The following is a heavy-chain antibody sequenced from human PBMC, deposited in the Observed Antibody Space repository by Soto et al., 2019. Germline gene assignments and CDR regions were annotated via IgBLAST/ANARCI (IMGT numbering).Heavy chain of an antibody. CDR1: GYTFSNAW. Sequence: EVQLVESGGGLVKPGGSLRLSCAASGYTFSNAWMSWVRQAPGKGLERVGRIKSKTDGGTTDYAAPVKGRFTISRDDSKNTLYLQMNSLKTEDTAVYYCTTDLLTMVRREFDYWGQGTLVTVSS. V-gene: IGHV3-15*01. CDR2: IKSKTDGGTT. D-gene: IGHD3-10*01. J-gene: IGHJ4*02. CDR3: TTDLLTMVRREFDY.